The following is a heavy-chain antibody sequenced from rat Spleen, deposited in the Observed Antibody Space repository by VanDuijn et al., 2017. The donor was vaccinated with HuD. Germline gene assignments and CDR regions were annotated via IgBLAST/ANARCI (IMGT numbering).Heavy chain of an antibody. CDR2: ISYEGSST. Sequence: EVQLVESGGGLVQPGRSMKLSCAASGFTFSDYYMAWVRQAPKKGLEWVASISYEGSSTYYGDSVKGRFTISRDNAKSTLYLQMESLRSEDTATYYCAKDSIYYYDGSYYFDYWGQGVMVTVSS. D-gene: IGHD1-12*02. J-gene: IGHJ2*01. V-gene: IGHV5-22*01. CDR1: GFTFSDYY. CDR3: AKDSIYYYDGSYYFDY.